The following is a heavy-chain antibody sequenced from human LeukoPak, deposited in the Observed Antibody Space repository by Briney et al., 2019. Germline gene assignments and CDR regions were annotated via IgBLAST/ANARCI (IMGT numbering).Heavy chain of an antibody. Sequence: SETLSLTCAVYGGSFSGYYWSWIRRPPGKGLEWIGEINHSGSTNYNPSLKSRVTISVDTSKNQFSLKLSSVTAADTAVYYCARGPESWGQGTLVTVSS. J-gene: IGHJ4*02. CDR3: ARGPES. CDR1: GGSFSGYY. CDR2: INHSGST. D-gene: IGHD5-24*01. V-gene: IGHV4-34*01.